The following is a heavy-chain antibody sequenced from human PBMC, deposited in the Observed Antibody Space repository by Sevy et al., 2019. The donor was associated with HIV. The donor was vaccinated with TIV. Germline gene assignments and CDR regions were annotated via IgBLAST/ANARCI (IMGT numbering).Heavy chain of an antibody. V-gene: IGHV3-23*01. CDR2: ISGHGGST. CDR3: AKVDPGGYEV. Sequence: GGCLRLSCAASGVTFSSYVMSWVRQAPGKGLEWVSTISGHGGSTYYADSVKGRFTISRDNSKNTVYLQMNSLRAEDTAVYYCAKVDPGGYEVWGQGTTVTVSS. J-gene: IGHJ6*02. CDR1: GVTFSSYV. D-gene: IGHD5-12*01.